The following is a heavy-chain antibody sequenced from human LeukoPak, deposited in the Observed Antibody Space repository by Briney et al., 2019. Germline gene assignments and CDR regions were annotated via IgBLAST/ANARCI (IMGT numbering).Heavy chain of an antibody. CDR2: ISWNSGSI. D-gene: IGHD4-17*01. V-gene: IGHV3-9*03. CDR1: GFTFDDYA. CDR3: AKGDTTVTTYYFDY. J-gene: IGHJ4*02. Sequence: PGRSLRPSCAASGFTFDDYAMHWVRQAPGKGLEWVSGISWNSGSIGYADSVKGRFTISRDNAKNSLYLQMNSLRAEDMALYYCAKGDTTVTTYYFDYWGQGTLVTVSS.